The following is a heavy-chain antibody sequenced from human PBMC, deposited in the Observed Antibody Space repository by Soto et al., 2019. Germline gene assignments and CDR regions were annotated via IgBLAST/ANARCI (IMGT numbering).Heavy chain of an antibody. V-gene: IGHV4-39*01. CDR1: GGSISSSSYY. D-gene: IGHD3-22*01. Sequence: SETLSLTCTVSGGSISSSSYYWGWIRQPPGKGLEWIGSIYYSGSTYYNPSLKSRVTISVDTSKNQFSLKLSSVTAADTAVYYCARLRYYDSSGYGPTFDYWGQGTLVTVSS. CDR3: ARLRYYDSSGYGPTFDY. J-gene: IGHJ4*02. CDR2: IYYSGST.